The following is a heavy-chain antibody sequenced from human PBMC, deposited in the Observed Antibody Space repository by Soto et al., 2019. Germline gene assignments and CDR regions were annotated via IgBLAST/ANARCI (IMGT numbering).Heavy chain of an antibody. CDR1: GFTFSGHA. CDR3: ARDGQGLAPYALDV. V-gene: IGHV3-33*01. CDR2: IWYDGSNK. Sequence: QVQLVESGGGVAQPGRSLRLSCTVSGFTFSGHAMHWVRQAPGKGLEWVTQIWYDGSNKYYAESVKGRFTISRDNSKNTVYLRMKGLRVEDTAVYYCARDGQGLAPYALDVWGQGTSVTVSS. D-gene: IGHD6-19*01. J-gene: IGHJ6*02.